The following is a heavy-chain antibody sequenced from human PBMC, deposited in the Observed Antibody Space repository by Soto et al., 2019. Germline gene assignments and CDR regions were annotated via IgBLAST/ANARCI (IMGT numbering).Heavy chain of an antibody. D-gene: IGHD3-3*01. Sequence: EVHLLESGGGLIQPGGSLRLSCAASGFTFSGYAMSWVRQAPGRGLEWVSAISGSGGSTFYADSVKGRFTISRDNSKDTMYLQMHSLRAEDTAVYYCAKATYYDFWSGAGPFEYWGMGALVSVSS. J-gene: IGHJ4*02. CDR3: AKATYYDFWSGAGPFEY. CDR2: ISGSGGST. CDR1: GFTFSGYA. V-gene: IGHV3-23*01.